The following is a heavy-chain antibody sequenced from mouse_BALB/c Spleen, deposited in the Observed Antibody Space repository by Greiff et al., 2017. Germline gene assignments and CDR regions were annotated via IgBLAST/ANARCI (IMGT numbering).Heavy chain of an antibody. J-gene: IGHJ4*01. CDR3: ARPPYGNYERGNAMDY. CDR2: INPYNDGT. D-gene: IGHD2-10*02. V-gene: IGHV1-14*01. CDR1: GYTFTSYV. Sequence: EVQLQQSGPELVKPGASVKMSCKASGYTFTSYVMHWVKQKPGQGLEWIGYINPYNDGTKYNEKFKGKATLTSDKSSSTAYMELSSLTSEDSAVYYCARPPYGNYERGNAMDYWGQGTSVTVSS.